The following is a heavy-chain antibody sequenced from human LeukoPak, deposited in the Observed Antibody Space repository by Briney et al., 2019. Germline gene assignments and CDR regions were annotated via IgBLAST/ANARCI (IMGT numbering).Heavy chain of an antibody. J-gene: IGHJ4*02. CDR3: ARHPSGYSYGRD. CDR1: GGSIGSYY. CDR2: IYYSGST. Sequence: PSETLSLTCTVSGGSIGSYYWSWIRQPPGKGLEWIGYIYYSGSTNYNPSLKSRVTISVDTSKNQFSLKLSSVTAADTAAYYCARHPSGYSYGRDWGQGALVTVSS. V-gene: IGHV4-59*08. D-gene: IGHD5-18*01.